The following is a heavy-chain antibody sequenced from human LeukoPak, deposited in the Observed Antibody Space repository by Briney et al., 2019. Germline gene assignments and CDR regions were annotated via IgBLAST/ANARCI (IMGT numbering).Heavy chain of an antibody. CDR3: ATDSGGYRSKLDY. CDR1: GGSISSGGKY. Sequence: PSQTLSLTCTVSGGSISSGGKYWSWIRQHPGKGLEWIRYIYDSGSTYYNPSLKSRVTISGDTSKNQFSLQLSSVTAADTAVYYCATDSGGYRSKLDYWGQGTLVTVSS. V-gene: IGHV4-31*03. CDR2: IYDSGST. D-gene: IGHD3-22*01. J-gene: IGHJ4*02.